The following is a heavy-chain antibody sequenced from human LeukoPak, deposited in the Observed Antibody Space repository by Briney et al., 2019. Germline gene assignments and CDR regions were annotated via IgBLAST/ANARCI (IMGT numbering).Heavy chain of an antibody. CDR2: INNDGSGT. CDR3: ARGASRDGYNEVY. D-gene: IGHD5-24*01. Sequence: GGSLRLSCAASGFTFSNYWMRWVRQAPGKGLVWVSRINNDGSGTNYADSVKGRFTISRDNAKNTLYLQMNSLRAEDTAVYYCARGASRDGYNEVYWGQGTLVTVSS. CDR1: GFTFSNYW. J-gene: IGHJ4*02. V-gene: IGHV3-74*01.